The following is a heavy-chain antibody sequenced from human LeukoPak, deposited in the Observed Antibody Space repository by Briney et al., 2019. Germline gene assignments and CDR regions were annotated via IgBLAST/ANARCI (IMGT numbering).Heavy chain of an antibody. J-gene: IGHJ4*02. CDR1: GVSISSYY. D-gene: IGHD6-19*01. V-gene: IGHV4-59*01. Sequence: SETLSLTCTVSGVSISSYYWSWIRQPPGKGLEWIGYIYYSGSTNYSPSLKGRVTISVDTSKNQFSLNLRSVTAADTAMYYCATMYSSGWYYFDHWGQGNLVTVSS. CDR2: IYYSGST. CDR3: ATMYSSGWYYFDH.